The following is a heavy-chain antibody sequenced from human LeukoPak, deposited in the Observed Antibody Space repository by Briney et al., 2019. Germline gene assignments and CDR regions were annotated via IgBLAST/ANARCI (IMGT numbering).Heavy chain of an antibody. CDR1: GFAFSSYS. V-gene: IGHV3-21*01. Sequence: GGSLRLSCAASGFAFSSYSMNWVRQAPGKGLEWVSSISSGSSFKYYADSVKGRFTISRDNAKNSLYLQMNSLRAEDTAVYYCARVYYDFWSGYYGDMTPGWFDPWGQGTLVTVSS. CDR3: ARVYYDFWSGYYGDMTPGWFDP. J-gene: IGHJ5*02. CDR2: ISSGSSFK. D-gene: IGHD3-3*01.